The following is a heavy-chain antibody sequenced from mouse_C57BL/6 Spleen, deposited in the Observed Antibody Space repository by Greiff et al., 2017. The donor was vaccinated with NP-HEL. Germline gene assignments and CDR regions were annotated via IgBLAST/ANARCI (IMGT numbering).Heavy chain of an antibody. D-gene: IGHD2-4*01. CDR1: GYTFTSYW. CDR3: ARRGPIYYDYGAWFAY. J-gene: IGHJ3*01. Sequence: QVQLQQSGAELVKPGASVKMSCKASGYTFTSYWITWVKQRPGQGLEWIGDIYPGSGSTNYNEKFKSKATLTVDTSSSTAYMQLSSLTSEDSAVYYCARRGPIYYDYGAWFAYWGQRTLVTVSA. CDR2: IYPGSGST. V-gene: IGHV1-55*01.